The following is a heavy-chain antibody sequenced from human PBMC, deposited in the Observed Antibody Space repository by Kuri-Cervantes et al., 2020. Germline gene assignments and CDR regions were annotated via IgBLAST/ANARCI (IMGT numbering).Heavy chain of an antibody. CDR2: INSDGSST. Sequence: GGSLRLSCEASGFTFSGYWMHWVRQVPGKGLVWVSRINSDGSSTSYADSVKGRFTISRDNAKNTLYLQMNSLRAEDTAVYYCARDSDLDAFDIWGQGTMVTVSS. CDR1: GFTFSGYW. D-gene: IGHD3-10*01. V-gene: IGHV3-74*01. CDR3: ARDSDLDAFDI. J-gene: IGHJ3*02.